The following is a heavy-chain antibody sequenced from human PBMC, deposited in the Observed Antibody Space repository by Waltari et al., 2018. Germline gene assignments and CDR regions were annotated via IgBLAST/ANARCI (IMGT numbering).Heavy chain of an antibody. CDR3: AGAEEGIAAAFDY. CDR1: GGSISSSNW. J-gene: IGHJ4*02. Sequence: QVQLQESGPGLVKPSGTLSLTCAVSGGSISSSNWWSWVRQPPGKGLEWIGEIYHSGRTNYTPPLKSRVTISVDKSKNQFSLKLSSVTAADTAVYYCAGAEEGIAAAFDYWGQGTLVTVSS. V-gene: IGHV4-4*02. CDR2: IYHSGRT. D-gene: IGHD6-13*01.